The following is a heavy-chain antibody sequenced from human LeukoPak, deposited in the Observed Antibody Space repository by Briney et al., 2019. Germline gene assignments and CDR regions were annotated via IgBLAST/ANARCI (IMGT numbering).Heavy chain of an antibody. J-gene: IGHJ5*02. Sequence: PGRSLRLSCAASGFTFSSYAMHWVRQAPGKGLEWVAVISYDGSNKYYADSVKGRFTISRDNSKNTLYLQMNSLRAEDTAVYYCARERRGSHNWFDPWGRGTLVTVSS. CDR2: ISYDGSNK. D-gene: IGHD3-16*01. CDR1: GFTFSSYA. CDR3: ARERRGSHNWFDP. V-gene: IGHV3-30*04.